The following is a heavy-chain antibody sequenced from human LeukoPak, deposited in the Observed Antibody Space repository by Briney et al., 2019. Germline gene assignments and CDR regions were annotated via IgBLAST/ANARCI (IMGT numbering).Heavy chain of an antibody. CDR1: GYTFTNYY. CDR3: ARESDVGKDFDC. CDR2: INPSGGGT. V-gene: IGHV1-46*01. J-gene: IGHJ4*02. Sequence: ASVKVSCKASGYTFTNYYIHWVRQAPGQGLEWMGIINPSGGGTSYAQKFQGRLTMTRDTPTSTVYMELSSLDSEDTAVYYCARESDVGKDFDCWGQGTLVTVSS. D-gene: IGHD1-1*01.